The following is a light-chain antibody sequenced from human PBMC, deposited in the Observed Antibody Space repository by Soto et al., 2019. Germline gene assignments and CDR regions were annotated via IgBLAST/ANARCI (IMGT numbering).Light chain of an antibody. CDR2: EVS. CDR3: SSYTSSITYVV. Sequence: QSALTQPASVSGSPGQSITISCTGSSSDVGGYNYVSWYQQHPDKAPKVIIYEVSNRPSGVSNRFSGSKSGNTASLTISGLQAEDEADYYCSSYTSSITYVVFDGGTKLTVL. CDR1: SSDVGGYNY. J-gene: IGLJ2*01. V-gene: IGLV2-14*01.